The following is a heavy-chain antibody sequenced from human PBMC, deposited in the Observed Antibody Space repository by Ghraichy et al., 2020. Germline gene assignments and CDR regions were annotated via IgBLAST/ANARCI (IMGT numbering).Heavy chain of an antibody. CDR2: ISSSSSTI. V-gene: IGHV3-48*01. J-gene: IGHJ4*02. CDR3: AREGDSSGYPYYFDY. Sequence: GESLNISCAASGFTFSSYSMNWVRQAPGKGLEWVSYISSSSSTIYYADSVKGRFTISRDNAKNSLYLQMNSLRAEDTAVYYCAREGDSSGYPYYFDYWGQGTLVTVSS. D-gene: IGHD3-22*01. CDR1: GFTFSSYS.